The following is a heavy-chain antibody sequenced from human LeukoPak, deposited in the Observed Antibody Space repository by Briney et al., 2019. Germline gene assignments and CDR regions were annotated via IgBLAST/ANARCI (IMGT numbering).Heavy chain of an antibody. D-gene: IGHD1-14*01. V-gene: IGHV3-23*01. Sequence: GGSLRLSCAASGFTFASYVMNWVRQAPGKELEWVSTITGSGGSTYYADSVKGRFTISRDNSKNTLYLQMNSLRAEDAAVYYCARRKGDAFDIWGQGTMVTVSS. CDR1: GFTFASYV. J-gene: IGHJ3*02. CDR2: ITGSGGST. CDR3: ARRKGDAFDI.